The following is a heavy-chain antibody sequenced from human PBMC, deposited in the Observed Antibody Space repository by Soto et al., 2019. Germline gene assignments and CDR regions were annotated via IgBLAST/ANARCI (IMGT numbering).Heavy chain of an antibody. CDR2: ISDRDGST. Sequence: GGSLRLSCGAGRFSFSRFAMSWVRQAPGKGLEWVSVISDRDGSTYFADSVKGRFTISRDDSKSTLYLQMNGLRGDYTAIYYCAKAISDYYAPPDYWGQGTQVTVSS. CDR1: RFSFSRFA. CDR3: AKAISDYYAPPDY. V-gene: IGHV3-23*01. D-gene: IGHD3-22*01. J-gene: IGHJ4*02.